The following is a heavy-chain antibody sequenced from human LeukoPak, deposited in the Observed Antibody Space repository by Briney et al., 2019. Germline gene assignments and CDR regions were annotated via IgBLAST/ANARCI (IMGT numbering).Heavy chain of an antibody. V-gene: IGHV4-59*01. CDR3: ARITVTSGYYYYMDV. J-gene: IGHJ6*03. Sequence: PSETLSLTCTVSGGSISSYYWSWIRQPPGKGLEWIGYNYYSGSTNYNPSLKSRVTISVDTSKNQFSLKLSSVTAADTAVYYCARITVTSGYYYYMDVWGKGTTVTVSS. CDR1: GGSISSYY. CDR2: NYYSGST. D-gene: IGHD4-17*01.